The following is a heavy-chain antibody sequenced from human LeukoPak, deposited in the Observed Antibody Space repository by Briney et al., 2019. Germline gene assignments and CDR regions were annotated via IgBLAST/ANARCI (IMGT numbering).Heavy chain of an antibody. CDR3: ARDSGGYHFDY. J-gene: IGHJ4*02. CDR1: GGTFSSYP. Sequence: SVKVSCKASGGTFSSYPISWVRQAPGQGLEWMGGIIPIFGTANYAQKFQGRVTITADKSTSTAYMELRSLRSDDTAVYYCARDSGGYHFDYWGQGTLVTVSS. CDR2: IIPIFGTA. V-gene: IGHV1-69*06. D-gene: IGHD3-22*01.